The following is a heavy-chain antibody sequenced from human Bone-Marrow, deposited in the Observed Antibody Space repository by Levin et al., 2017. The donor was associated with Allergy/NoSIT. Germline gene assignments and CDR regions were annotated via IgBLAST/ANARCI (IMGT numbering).Heavy chain of an antibody. CDR1: GFTVYNNY. CDR3: ARNIPVTDLGF. V-gene: IGHV3-53*01. D-gene: IGHD1-14*01. J-gene: IGHJ4*02. CDR2: IFSGGT. Sequence: PGGSLRLSCAASGFTVYNNYMSWVRQAPGKGLDWVSVIFSGGTYYADSVKGRFTISRDNSKNTLYLQMNSLRTEDTAVYHCARNIPVTDLGFWGRGTLVTVSS.